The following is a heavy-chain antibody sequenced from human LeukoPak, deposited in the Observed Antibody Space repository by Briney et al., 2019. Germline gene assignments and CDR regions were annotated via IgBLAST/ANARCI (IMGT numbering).Heavy chain of an antibody. Sequence: PGRSLRLSCAASGFIFNTCGMHWVRQAPGKGLEWVAVIWYDGSNKYYADSVKGRFTISRDNSKNTLYLQMNSLRVEDTAVYYCARGDLYGDYVILNWGQGTLVTVSS. V-gene: IGHV3-33*01. CDR2: IWYDGSNK. CDR3: ARGDLYGDYVILN. J-gene: IGHJ4*02. D-gene: IGHD4-17*01. CDR1: GFIFNTCG.